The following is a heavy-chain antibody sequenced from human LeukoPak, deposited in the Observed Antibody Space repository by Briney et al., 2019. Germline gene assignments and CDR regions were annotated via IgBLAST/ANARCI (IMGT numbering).Heavy chain of an antibody. D-gene: IGHD3-22*01. Sequence: GGSLRLSCAASGFTFSSYSMNWVRQAPGKGLEWVSSISSSSSYIYYADSVKGRFTISRDNSKNTLYLQMNSLRAEDTAVYYCAKDGPSRGTGYWGQGTLVTVSS. CDR2: ISSSSSYI. CDR1: GFTFSSYS. CDR3: AKDGPSRGTGY. V-gene: IGHV3-21*04. J-gene: IGHJ4*02.